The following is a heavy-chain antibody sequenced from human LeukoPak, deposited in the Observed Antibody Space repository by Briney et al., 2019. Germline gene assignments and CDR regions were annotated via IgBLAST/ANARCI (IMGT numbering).Heavy chain of an antibody. J-gene: IGHJ4*02. D-gene: IGHD1-26*01. CDR1: GFIFSSYG. CDR3: TRRLDSGSYFSFEY. Sequence: GGSLRLSCAASGFIFSSYGMHWVRQAPGKGLEWVAAISYDGSNKYYADSVKGRFTISRDNSKNTLHLQMNSLRAEDTAVYYCTRRLDSGSYFSFEYWGQGTLVTVSS. CDR2: ISYDGSNK. V-gene: IGHV3-30*03.